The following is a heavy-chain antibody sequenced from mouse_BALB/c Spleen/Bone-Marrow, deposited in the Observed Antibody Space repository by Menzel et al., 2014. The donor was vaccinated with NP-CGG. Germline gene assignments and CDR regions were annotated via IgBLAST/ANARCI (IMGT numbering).Heavy chain of an antibody. CDR1: GFSLTSYG. Sequence: LVESGPGLVAPSQSLSITCTVSGFSLTSYGVHWVRQPPGKGLEWLGVIWADGSTNYNSALVSRLSISKDNSKNQVFLKMNSLQTDDTAMYYCARTARATTGLAYWGQGTLVTVSA. CDR3: ARTARATTGLAY. V-gene: IGHV2-9*02. CDR2: IWADGST. J-gene: IGHJ3*01. D-gene: IGHD3-2*01.